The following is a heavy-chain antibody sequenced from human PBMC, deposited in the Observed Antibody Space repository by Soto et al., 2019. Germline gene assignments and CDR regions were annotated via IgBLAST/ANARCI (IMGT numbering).Heavy chain of an antibody. CDR1: GGSISSYY. J-gene: IGHJ6*02. Sequence: SETLSLTCTVSGGSISSYYWSWIRQPPGKGLEWIGYIYYSGSTNYNPSLKSRVTISVDTSKNQFSLKLSSVTAADTAVYYCARVRGAAAIAFMDVWGQGTTVTVSS. D-gene: IGHD2-2*01. V-gene: IGHV4-59*01. CDR2: IYYSGST. CDR3: ARVRGAAAIAFMDV.